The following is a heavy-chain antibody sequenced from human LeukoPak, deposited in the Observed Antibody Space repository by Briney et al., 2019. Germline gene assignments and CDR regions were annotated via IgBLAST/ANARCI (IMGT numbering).Heavy chain of an antibody. D-gene: IGHD1-1*01. CDR1: GFTFSSYW. CDR3: ASWNYYYYGMYV. J-gene: IGHJ6*02. CDR2: INSDGSST. V-gene: IGHV3-74*01. Sequence: GGSLRLSCAASGFTFSSYWMHWVRQAPGKGLVWVSRINSDGSSTSYADPVKGRFTISRDNAKNTLYLQMNSLRAEDTAVYYCASWNYYYYGMYVWGQGTTVTVSS.